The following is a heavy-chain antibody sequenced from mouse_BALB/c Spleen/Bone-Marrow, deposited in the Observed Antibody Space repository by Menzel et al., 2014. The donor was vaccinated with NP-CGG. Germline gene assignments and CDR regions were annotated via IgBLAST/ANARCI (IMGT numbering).Heavy chain of an antibody. D-gene: IGHD2-12*01. Sequence: EVQLQVSGPELVKPGASVKIPCKASGYTFTDYNMDWVKQSHGKSLEWIGDINPNNGGTIYNQKFKGKATLTVDKSSSTAYMELRSLTSEDTAVYYCARLRDWYFDVWGAGTTVTVSS. J-gene: IGHJ1*01. V-gene: IGHV1-18*01. CDR3: ARLRDWYFDV. CDR1: GYTFTDYN. CDR2: INPNNGGT.